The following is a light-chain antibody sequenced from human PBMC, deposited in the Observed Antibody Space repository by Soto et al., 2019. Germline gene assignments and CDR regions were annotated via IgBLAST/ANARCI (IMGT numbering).Light chain of an antibody. V-gene: IGKV1-39*01. CDR3: QQSYSKPYT. Sequence: IRMTQSPSTLSASVGDRVTITCLASQSISAWLAWYQQKPGKAPKLLIYGASNLESGVPSRFSGSGSGTDFTLTISSLQSEDFATYFCQQSYSKPYTFGQGTKV. CDR1: QSISAW. CDR2: GAS. J-gene: IGKJ2*01.